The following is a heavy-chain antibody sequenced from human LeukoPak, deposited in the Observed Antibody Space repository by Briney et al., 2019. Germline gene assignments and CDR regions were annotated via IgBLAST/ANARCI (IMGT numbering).Heavy chain of an antibody. CDR1: GFTFSSYA. Sequence: GGSLRLSCAASGFTFSSYAMHWVRQAPGKGLEYVSAISSNGGSTYYADSVKARFTISRDNSQNTVSLQLNNLRIEDTALYYCAKTSLSDPSGHYYYMDVWGKGTTVTVSS. CDR3: AKTSLSDPSGHYYYMDV. D-gene: IGHD3-3*01. V-gene: IGHV3-64*04. CDR2: ISSNGGST. J-gene: IGHJ6*03.